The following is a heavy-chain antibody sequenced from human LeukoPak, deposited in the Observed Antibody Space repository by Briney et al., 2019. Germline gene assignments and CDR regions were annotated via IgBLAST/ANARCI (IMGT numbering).Heavy chain of an antibody. J-gene: IGHJ3*01. V-gene: IGHV1-46*01. Sequence: GASVKVCCKASVYSLTSYHMHWVRQAPGKGLEWMGVIDPSGGSTIYSQTFQGRVTMTRDTPTSTVYIELSSLRSADTAVYYCARKGLVAGIYDLVYGFHLWGQGTKVTVSS. CDR1: VYSLTSYH. D-gene: IGHD3/OR15-3a*01. CDR3: ARKGLVAGIYDLVYGFHL. CDR2: IDPSGGST.